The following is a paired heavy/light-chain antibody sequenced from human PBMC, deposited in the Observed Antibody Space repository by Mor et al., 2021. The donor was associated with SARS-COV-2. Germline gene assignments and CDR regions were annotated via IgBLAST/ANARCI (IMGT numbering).Light chain of an antibody. V-gene: IGKV1-27*01. J-gene: IGKJ3*01. CDR3: QKYNSAPFT. Sequence: DIQMTQSPSSLSASVGDRVTITCRASQGISNYLAWYQQRPGKVPKLLIYAASTLRSGVPSRFSGSGSGTDFTLTISSLQPEDVATYYCQKYNSAPFTFGPGTKVDIK. CDR2: AAS. CDR1: QGISNY.
Heavy chain of an antibody. CDR3: ARPGGKWLPDRFDY. Sequence: EVQLLESGGGLVQPGGSLRLSCAASGFTFSNYAMTWVRQAPGKGLEWVSAMSAGGGSTSYADSVKGRFTISRDNSKNTLYLQMNSLRADDTAVYYCARPGGKWLPDRFDYWGQGTLVTVSS. CDR2: MSAGGGST. J-gene: IGHJ4*02. V-gene: IGHV3-23*01. CDR1: GFTFSNYA. D-gene: IGHD5-18*01.